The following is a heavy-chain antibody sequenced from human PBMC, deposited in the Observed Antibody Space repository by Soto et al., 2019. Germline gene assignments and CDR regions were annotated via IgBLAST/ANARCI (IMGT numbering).Heavy chain of an antibody. V-gene: IGHV3-23*01. CDR1: GFTFSSYA. D-gene: IGHD6-13*01. J-gene: IGHJ4*02. CDR2: ISGSDGYT. CDR3: ATGYYCDF. Sequence: PGGSLRLSCAASGFTFSSYAMTWVRQAPGKGLEWVSSISGSDGYTYYAESVKGRFTVSRDNSKNTLYLQMSSLRADDTAVYYCATGYYCDFWEPGSMVTVSS.